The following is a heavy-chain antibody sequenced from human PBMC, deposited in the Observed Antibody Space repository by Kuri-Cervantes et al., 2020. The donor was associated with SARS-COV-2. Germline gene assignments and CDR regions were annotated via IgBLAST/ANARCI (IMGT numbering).Heavy chain of an antibody. CDR2: INHSGST. CDR3: ARDLEVAGYNWFDP. D-gene: IGHD2-15*01. Sequence: SETLSLTCAVYGGSFSGYYWSWIRQPPGKGLEWIGEINHSGSTNYNPSLKSRVTISVDTSKNQFSLKLSSVTAADTAVYYCARDLEVAGYNWFDPWGQGTLVTGSS. V-gene: IGHV4-34*01. J-gene: IGHJ5*02. CDR1: GGSFSGYY.